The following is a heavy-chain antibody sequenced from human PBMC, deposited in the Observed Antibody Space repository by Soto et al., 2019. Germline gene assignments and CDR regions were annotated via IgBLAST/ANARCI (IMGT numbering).Heavy chain of an antibody. CDR1: GFTFSSYW. J-gene: IGHJ5*02. Sequence: VQLVESGGDLVQPGGSLRLSCAASGFTFSSYWMHWVRQAPGKGLVWVSRINSDGSSTSYADSVKGRFTISRDNAKNTLYLQMNSLGAEDTAVYYCARVQSGGPSRFDPWGQGTLVTVSS. CDR2: INSDGSST. CDR3: ARVQSGGPSRFDP. V-gene: IGHV3-74*01. D-gene: IGHD1-26*01.